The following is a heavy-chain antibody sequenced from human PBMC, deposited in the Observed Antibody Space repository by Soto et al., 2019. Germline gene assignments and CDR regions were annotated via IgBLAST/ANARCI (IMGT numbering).Heavy chain of an antibody. V-gene: IGHV1-18*01. D-gene: IGHD5-12*01. CDR1: GYTCINYH. CDR3: AKSPRGEMAKH. J-gene: IGHJ4*02. CDR2: INAYNGMT. Sequence: QVQLVQSGGEVKKPGASVTVSCKASGYTCINYHITWVRQAPGQGLEWMAWINAYNGMTDYAQRFQGRVTMTRDTSTSTAYMELRNLGSDDTSVYFCAKSPRGEMAKHWGQGTLVTVSS.